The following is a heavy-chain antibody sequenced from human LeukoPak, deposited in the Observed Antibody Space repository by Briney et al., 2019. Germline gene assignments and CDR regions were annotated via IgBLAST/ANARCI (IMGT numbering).Heavy chain of an antibody. Sequence: SQTLSLTCTVSGGSTSSGSYYWSWIRQPAGKGLEWIGRIYTSGSTNYNPSLKSRVTISVDTSKNQFSLKLSSVTAADTAVYYCAGTSLVPAAPNWFDPWGQGTLVTVSS. CDR3: AGTSLVPAAPNWFDP. CDR2: IYTSGST. CDR1: GGSTSSGSYY. J-gene: IGHJ5*02. D-gene: IGHD2-2*01. V-gene: IGHV4-61*02.